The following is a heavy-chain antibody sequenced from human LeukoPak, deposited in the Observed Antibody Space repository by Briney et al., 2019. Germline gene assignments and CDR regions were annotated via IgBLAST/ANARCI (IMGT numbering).Heavy chain of an antibody. J-gene: IGHJ6*04. Sequence: SETLSLTCAVYGGSFSGYYWSWIRQPPGKGLEWIGEINHSGSTNYNPSLKSRVTISVDTSKNQFSLKLSSVTAADTAVYYCARVSRTVTTSPHYYYYGMDTWGKGTTVTVSS. CDR1: GGSFSGYY. CDR2: INHSGST. V-gene: IGHV4-34*01. D-gene: IGHD4-17*01. CDR3: ARVSRTVTTSPHYYYYGMDT.